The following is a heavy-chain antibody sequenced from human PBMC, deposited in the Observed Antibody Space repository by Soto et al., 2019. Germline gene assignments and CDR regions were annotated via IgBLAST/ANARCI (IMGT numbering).Heavy chain of an antibody. CDR3: RVWDGDASFYYYYGMDV. CDR2: IYYSGST. J-gene: IGHJ6*02. CDR1: GGSISSSSYY. Sequence: LQLEESGPGLVKPSETLSLTCTVSGGSISSSSYYCGWIRQPPGKGLEWIRSIYYSGSTYYNPSLKSRVTISIDTSKNQFSLKLSSVTAADTAVYYCRVWDGDASFYYYYGMDVWGQGTAVTVSS. V-gene: IGHV4-39*01. D-gene: IGHD4-17*01.